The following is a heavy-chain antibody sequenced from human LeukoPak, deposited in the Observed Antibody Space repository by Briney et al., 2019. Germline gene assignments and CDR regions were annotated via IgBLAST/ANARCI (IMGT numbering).Heavy chain of an antibody. CDR2: ISGSGGST. D-gene: IGHD2-15*01. Sequence: TGGSLRLSCTVSGFALSSYEMSWFRQAPGKGLEWVSAISGSGGSTYYADSVKGRFTISRDNSKNTLYLQMNSLRAEDTAVYYCAKAGAVVVVAAKYFDYWGQGTLVTVSS. CDR1: GFALSSYE. V-gene: IGHV3-23*01. J-gene: IGHJ4*02. CDR3: AKAGAVVVVAAKYFDY.